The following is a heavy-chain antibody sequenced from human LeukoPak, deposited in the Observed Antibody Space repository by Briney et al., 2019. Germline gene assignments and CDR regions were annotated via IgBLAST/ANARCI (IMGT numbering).Heavy chain of an antibody. CDR2: IKQDGSEK. Sequence: GSLRLSCAASGFTFSIYAMTWVRQAPGKGLEWVANIKQDGSEKYYVDSVKGRFTIFRDNAKNSLYLQMNSLRAEDTAVYYCARDRAGFDYWGQGTLVTVSS. V-gene: IGHV3-7*01. CDR1: GFTFSIYA. CDR3: ARDRAGFDY. J-gene: IGHJ4*02.